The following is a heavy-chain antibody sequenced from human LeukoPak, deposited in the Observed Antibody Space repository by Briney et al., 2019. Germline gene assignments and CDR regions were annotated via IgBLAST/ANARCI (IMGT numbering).Heavy chain of an antibody. D-gene: IGHD6-13*01. CDR3: ARWRGLAAAGTTYAFDI. V-gene: IGHV3-74*01. CDR1: GFTFSSYW. Sequence: PGGSLRLSCAASGFTFSSYWMHWVRQAPGKGLVWVSRINSDGSSTSYADSVKGRFTISRDNAKNTLYLQMNSLRAEDTAVYYCARWRGLAAAGTTYAFDIWGQGTMVTVSS. J-gene: IGHJ3*02. CDR2: INSDGSST.